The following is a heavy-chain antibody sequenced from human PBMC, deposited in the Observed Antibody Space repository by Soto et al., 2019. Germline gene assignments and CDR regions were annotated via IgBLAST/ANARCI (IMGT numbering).Heavy chain of an antibody. CDR2: IFSNDEK. V-gene: IGHV2-26*01. Sequence: QVTVKESGPVLVKPTETLTLTCTVSGFSLSKAGLGVSWIRQPPGKALEWLAHIFSNDEKSYSTSLKRILTISMDNAKSQVVLIMTHMDPVDTATYYCASAYSSSWYWFDPWGQGTLVTVSS. J-gene: IGHJ5*02. D-gene: IGHD6-13*01. CDR1: GFSLSKAGLG. CDR3: ASAYSSSWYWFDP.